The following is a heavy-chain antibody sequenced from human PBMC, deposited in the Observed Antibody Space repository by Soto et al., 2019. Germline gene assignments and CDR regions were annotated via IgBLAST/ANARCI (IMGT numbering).Heavy chain of an antibody. Sequence: SETLSLTCAVFGGSFSGYYWSWIRQPPGKGLEWIGDINHRGSTNYNPSLKGRVTISVDTSKNQFSLKLSSVTASDTAVYFCATTNWNHNWFDPWGQGTLVTVSS. CDR1: GGSFSGYY. D-gene: IGHD1-1*01. CDR3: ATTNWNHNWFDP. CDR2: INHRGST. V-gene: IGHV4-34*01. J-gene: IGHJ5*02.